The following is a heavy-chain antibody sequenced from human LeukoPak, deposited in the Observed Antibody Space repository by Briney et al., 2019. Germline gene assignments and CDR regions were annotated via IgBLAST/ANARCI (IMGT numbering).Heavy chain of an antibody. V-gene: IGHV3-21*01. CDR2: INSGSTYT. Sequence: GGSLRLSCAASGFTFSSYMMNWVRQAPAKGLEWVSSINSGSTYTYYTESVKGRFTVSRDNAKNSLFLQMNSLRAEDTAIYYCARSLTTLTYEGYWGQGTLVTVSS. CDR1: GFTFSSYM. D-gene: IGHD1-1*01. J-gene: IGHJ4*02. CDR3: ARSLTTLTYEGY.